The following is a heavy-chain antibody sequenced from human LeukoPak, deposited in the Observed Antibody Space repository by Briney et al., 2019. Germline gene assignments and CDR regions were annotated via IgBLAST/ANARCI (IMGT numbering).Heavy chain of an antibody. V-gene: IGHV3-15*01. CDR2: IRSKIDGVTT. Sequence: GGSLRLXCVASGFTFSNVWMAWVRQAPGKGLESVGRIRSKIDGVTTDYAAPVKGRITISRDDSKSTLYLQMNSLKIEDTAVYYCTTDLPPWGQGTLVTVSS. CDR3: TTDLPP. J-gene: IGHJ5*02. CDR1: GFTFSNVW.